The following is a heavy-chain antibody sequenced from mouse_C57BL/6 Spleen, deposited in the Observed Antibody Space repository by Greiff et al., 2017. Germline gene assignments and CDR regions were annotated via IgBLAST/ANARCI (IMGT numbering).Heavy chain of an antibody. CDR2: IRNKANGYTT. CDR3: ARWRTGAYYFDY. J-gene: IGHJ2*01. V-gene: IGHV7-3*01. Sequence: EVQLVESGGGLVQPGGSLSLSCAASGFTFTDYYMSWVRQPPGKALEWLGFIRNKANGYTTEYSASVKGRFTISRDNSQSILYLQMNALRAEDSATYYCARWRTGAYYFDYWSQGTTLTVSS. D-gene: IGHD4-1*01. CDR1: GFTFTDYY.